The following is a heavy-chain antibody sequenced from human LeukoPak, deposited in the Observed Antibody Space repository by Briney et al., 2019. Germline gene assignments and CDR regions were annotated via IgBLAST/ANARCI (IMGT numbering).Heavy chain of an antibody. CDR1: GFTFSSYS. V-gene: IGHV3-21*01. CDR3: ARDSRTTGTTSGYFDY. D-gene: IGHD1-1*01. J-gene: IGHJ4*02. Sequence: PGGSLRLSCAASGFTFSSYSLNWVRQAPGKGLEWASSISSSSSDIYYAVSVKGRFTISRDNAKNSLYLQMNSLRAEDTAVYYCARDSRTTGTTSGYFDYWGQGTLVTVSS. CDR2: ISSSSSDI.